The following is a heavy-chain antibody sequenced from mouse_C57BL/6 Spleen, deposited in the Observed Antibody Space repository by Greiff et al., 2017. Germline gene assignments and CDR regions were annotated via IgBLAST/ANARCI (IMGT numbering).Heavy chain of an antibody. D-gene: IGHD1-1*01. CDR2: IYPGDGDT. V-gene: IGHV1-80*01. Sequence: QVQLQQSGAELVKPGASVKISCKASGYAFSSYWMNWVKQRPGKGLEWIGQIYPGDGDTNYNGKFKGKATLTADKSSSTAYMQLSSLTSDDSAVYFCARGGYGSFPYYAMDYWGQGTSVTVSS. CDR1: GYAFSSYW. CDR3: ARGGYGSFPYYAMDY. J-gene: IGHJ4*01.